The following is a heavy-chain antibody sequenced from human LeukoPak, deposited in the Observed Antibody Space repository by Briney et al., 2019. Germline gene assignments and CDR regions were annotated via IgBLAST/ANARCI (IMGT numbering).Heavy chain of an antibody. V-gene: IGHV1-2*02. CDR2: INPNSGGT. CDR3: ARSGGYYNYLDD. D-gene: IGHD3-10*01. Sequence: ASVKVSCKASGYXFTDYYIHWVRQAPGQGLEWMGWINPNSGGTNCAQKFQGRVTMTRDTSISTAYMELSRLRSDDTALYYCARSGGYYNYLDDWGQGTLVTVSS. J-gene: IGHJ4*02. CDR1: GYXFTDYY.